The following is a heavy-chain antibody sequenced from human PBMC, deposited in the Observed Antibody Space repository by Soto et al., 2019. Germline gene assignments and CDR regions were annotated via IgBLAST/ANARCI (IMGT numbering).Heavy chain of an antibody. V-gene: IGHV4-39*01. CDR3: APLSVSLRGPYGLHV. D-gene: IGHD2-8*01. CDR1: GYSVSSSDYY. J-gene: IGHJ6*02. Sequence: SETLSLTCTVSGYSVSSSDYYWAWLRPPPGEGLEWIGSMLYSGPTYYNPTLKSRVTMSVDTSKNQFSVRLNSVTASATAVYYCAPLSVSLRGPYGLHVWGQGTTVTVSS. CDR2: MLYSGPT.